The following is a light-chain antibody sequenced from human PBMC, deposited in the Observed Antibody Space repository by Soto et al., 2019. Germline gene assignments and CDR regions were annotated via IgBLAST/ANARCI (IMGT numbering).Light chain of an antibody. V-gene: IGLV2-8*01. CDR1: SRDIGGYDH. Sequence: QSALTQPPSASGSPGQAVTISCTGTSRDIGGYDHVAWYQQFPGKSPKLIIYAVSDRPSGVSDRFSGSKSGISASLTISGLQTEDEADYYCISYTDRQSYLFGTGTKVTVL. J-gene: IGLJ1*01. CDR2: AVS. CDR3: ISYTDRQSYL.